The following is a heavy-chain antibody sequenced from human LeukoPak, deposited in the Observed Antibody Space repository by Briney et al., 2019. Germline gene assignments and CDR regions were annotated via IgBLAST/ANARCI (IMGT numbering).Heavy chain of an antibody. CDR3: ARQLGYCSGGSCYSSWFDP. Sequence: GESLKISCKGSGYTFTTHWIGWVRQMPGKGLEWMGFLYPGDSDTRYSPSFQGQVTISVDKSISTAFLQWSTLKASDTAMYYCARQLGYCSGGSCYSSWFDPWGQGTLVTVSS. J-gene: IGHJ5*02. V-gene: IGHV5-51*01. CDR2: LYPGDSDT. D-gene: IGHD2-15*01. CDR1: GYTFTTHW.